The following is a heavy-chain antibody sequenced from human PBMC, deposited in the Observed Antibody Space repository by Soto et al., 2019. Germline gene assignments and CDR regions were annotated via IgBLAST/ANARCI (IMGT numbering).Heavy chain of an antibody. V-gene: IGHV5-51*01. Sequence: SGESLKISCKGSGYSFTSYWIGWVRQMPGKGLEWMGIIYPGDSDTRYSPSFQGQVTISADKSISTAYLQWSSLKASDTAMYYCVRMGCSGDGYISYYYDSPWGQGTMVTVSS. CDR1: GYSFTSYW. J-gene: IGHJ3*01. CDR2: IYPGDSDT. CDR3: VRMGCSGDGYISYYYDSP. D-gene: IGHD3-22*01.